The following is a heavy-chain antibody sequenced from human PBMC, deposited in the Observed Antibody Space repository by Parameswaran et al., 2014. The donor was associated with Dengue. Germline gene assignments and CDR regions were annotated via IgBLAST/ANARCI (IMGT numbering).Heavy chain of an antibody. CDR3: AKDIYGDYVGKDYYYGMDV. V-gene: IGHV3-9*01. J-gene: IGHJ6*02. D-gene: IGHD4-17*01. Sequence: PGKGLEWVSGISWNSGSIGYADSVKGRFTISRDNAKNSLYLQMNSLRAEDTALYYCAKDIYGDYVGKDYYYGMDVWGQGTTVTVSS. CDR2: ISWNSGSI.